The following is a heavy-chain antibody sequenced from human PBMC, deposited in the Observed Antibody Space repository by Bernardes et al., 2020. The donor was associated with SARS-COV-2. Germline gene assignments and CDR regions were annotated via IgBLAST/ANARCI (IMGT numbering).Heavy chain of an antibody. CDR3: ARGGVEAIIDY. Sequence: GGSLKLSCEASGFILRNYWMHWVRQTPGAGLAWVAVIKTDGLSTNYADAVRGRFTISRDSARNTLFLQMTGLRPEDTAVYYCARGGVEAIIDYWGQGAPVTVS. D-gene: IGHD5-18*01. V-gene: IGHV3-74*01. CDR2: IKTDGLST. J-gene: IGHJ4*02. CDR1: GFILRNYW.